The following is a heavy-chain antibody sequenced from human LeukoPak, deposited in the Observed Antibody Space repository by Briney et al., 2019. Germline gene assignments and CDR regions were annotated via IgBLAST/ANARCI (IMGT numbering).Heavy chain of an antibody. Sequence: ASVKVSCKASGYTSTSYGISWVRQAPGQGLEWMGWISAYNGNTNYAQKVHGRVTMTRDTSTSIAYMELRGLRSDDTAVYYCASSYTSGWEFDYWGQGTLVTVSS. D-gene: IGHD6-19*01. J-gene: IGHJ4*02. CDR3: ASSYTSGWEFDY. CDR2: ISAYNGNT. V-gene: IGHV1-18*01. CDR1: GYTSTSYG.